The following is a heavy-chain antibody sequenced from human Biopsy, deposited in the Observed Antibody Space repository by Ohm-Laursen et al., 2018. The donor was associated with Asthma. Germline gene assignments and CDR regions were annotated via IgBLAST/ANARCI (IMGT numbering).Heavy chain of an antibody. J-gene: IGHJ3*02. CDR1: GFKFDEYT. CDR3: ARAYGGSFFSGSFDI. D-gene: IGHD4-23*01. V-gene: IGHV3-53*01. CDR2: IYSGGTS. Sequence: SLRLSCTASGFKFDEYTMHWVRQAPGKGLEWVSVIYSGGTSHTADSVRGRFTISRDYSKNTLYLQMHSLRAEDTAVYYCARAYGGSFFSGSFDIWGQGTMVTVSS.